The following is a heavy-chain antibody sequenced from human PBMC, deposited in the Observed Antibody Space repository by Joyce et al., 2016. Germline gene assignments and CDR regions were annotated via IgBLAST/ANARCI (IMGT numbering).Heavy chain of an antibody. D-gene: IGHD7-27*01. CDR1: GYSFTNYA. Sequence: QVLLVQSGPAQKEPGASMTLSCKTSGYSFTNYALNWVRQAPGQGLEWMGPIHAGSGVTMFSQKFYDRVSITTDPSASTVYMEMRGLTSADTATYYCTSSLPHGDGDKRATDIWGQGTLVTVSS. V-gene: IGHV1-3*05. CDR3: TSSLPHGDGDKRATDI. CDR2: IHAGSGVT. J-gene: IGHJ4*02.